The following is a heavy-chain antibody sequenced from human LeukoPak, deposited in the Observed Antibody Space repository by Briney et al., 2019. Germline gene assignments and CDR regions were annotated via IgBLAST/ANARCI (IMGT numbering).Heavy chain of an antibody. D-gene: IGHD6-6*01. J-gene: IGHJ6*02. CDR2: IYYSGST. CDR1: GGSISSYY. V-gene: IGHV4-59*08. CDR3: ARATPYSSSSDYYYYGMDV. Sequence: SESLSLTCTVSGGSISSYYWSWIRQPPGKELEWIGYIYYSGSTNYNPSLKSRVTISVDTSKNKFSLKLSSVTAADTAVYYCARATPYSSSSDYYYYGMDVWGQGTTVTVS.